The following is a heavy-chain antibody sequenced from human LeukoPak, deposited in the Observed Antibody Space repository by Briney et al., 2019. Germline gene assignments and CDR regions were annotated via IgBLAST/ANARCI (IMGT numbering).Heavy chain of an antibody. D-gene: IGHD2-2*01. V-gene: IGHV3-11*06. Sequence: GGSLRLSCAASGFTFSDDYMTWIRQVPGKGLESIAYIGGSGSDTNYADSVKGRFTISRDNAKNTLYLQMNSLRAEDTAVYYCARVPYCSSSSCYSWFDPWGQGTLVTVSS. CDR2: IGGSGSDT. J-gene: IGHJ5*02. CDR3: ARVPYCSSSSCYSWFDP. CDR1: GFTFSDDY.